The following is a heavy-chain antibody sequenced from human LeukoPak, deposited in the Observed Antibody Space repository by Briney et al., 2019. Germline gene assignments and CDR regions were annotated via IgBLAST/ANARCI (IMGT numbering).Heavy chain of an antibody. V-gene: IGHV1-2*02. CDR3: ARDPHDYKFYFDL. J-gene: IGHJ4*02. D-gene: IGHD4-11*01. Sequence: ASVKVSCKAFGYTFTGYYMHWVRQAPGQGLEWMGWINPNSGGTKYAQKFQGRLTMTRDTSISTAYMELSGLRSDDTAIYYCARDPHDYKFYFDLWGQGTLVTVSS. CDR1: GYTFTGYY. CDR2: INPNSGGT.